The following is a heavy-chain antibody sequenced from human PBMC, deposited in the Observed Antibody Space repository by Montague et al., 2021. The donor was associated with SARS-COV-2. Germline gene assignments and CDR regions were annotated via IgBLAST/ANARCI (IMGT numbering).Heavy chain of an antibody. CDR2: MSSSGSTI. CDR1: GFTFSSYE. Sequence: SLRLSCAASGFTFSSYEMNWVRRAPGKGLEWVSNMSSSGSTIYYADSVKGRFTISRDNAKNSLYLQMNSLRAEDTAVYYCAREGRGEQWLVRAFDIWGQGTMVTVSS. D-gene: IGHD6-19*01. V-gene: IGHV3-48*03. CDR3: AREGRGEQWLVRAFDI. J-gene: IGHJ3*02.